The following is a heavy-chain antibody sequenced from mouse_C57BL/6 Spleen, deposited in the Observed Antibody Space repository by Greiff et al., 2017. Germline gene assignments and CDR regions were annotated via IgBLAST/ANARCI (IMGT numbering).Heavy chain of an antibody. J-gene: IGHJ3*01. CDR1: GYAFSSYW. CDR3: ARGSNYEGFAY. Sequence: QVQLKQSGAELVKPGASVKISCKASGYAFSSYWMNWVKQRPGKGLEWIGQIYPGDGDTNYNGKFKGKATLTADKSSSTAYMQLSSLTSEDSAVYFCARGSNYEGFAYWGQGTLVTVSA. CDR2: IYPGDGDT. V-gene: IGHV1-80*01. D-gene: IGHD2-5*01.